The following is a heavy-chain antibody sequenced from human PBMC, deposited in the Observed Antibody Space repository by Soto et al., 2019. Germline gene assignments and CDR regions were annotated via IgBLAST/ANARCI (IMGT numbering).Heavy chain of an antibody. D-gene: IGHD6-6*01. Sequence: GSLVLACAASGFTFSNAWMSWVRQAPGKGLEWVGRIKSKTDGGTTDYAAPAKGRFTISRDDSKNTLYLQMNSLKTEDTAVYYSTTDQRSRIAARFPYGMDVWGQGTTVTVSS. CDR1: GFTFSNAW. V-gene: IGHV3-15*01. J-gene: IGHJ6*02. CDR2: IKSKTDGGTT. CDR3: TTDQRSRIAARFPYGMDV.